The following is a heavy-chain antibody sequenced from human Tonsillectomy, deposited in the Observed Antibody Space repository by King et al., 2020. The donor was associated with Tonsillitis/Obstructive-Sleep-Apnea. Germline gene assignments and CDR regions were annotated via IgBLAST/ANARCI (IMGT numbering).Heavy chain of an antibody. Sequence: MQLQESGPGLVKPSETLSLTCTVSGGSISSHYWSWVRQPAGKGLELIGRIYTSGSTNYNPSLKSRVTMSVDTSKNQFSLRLTSVTAADTAVYYCARMVITQYWYFDLWGRGTLVTVSS. CDR2: IYTSGST. CDR1: GGSISSHY. CDR3: ARMVITQYWYFDL. V-gene: IGHV4-4*07. D-gene: IGHD3-22*01. J-gene: IGHJ2*01.